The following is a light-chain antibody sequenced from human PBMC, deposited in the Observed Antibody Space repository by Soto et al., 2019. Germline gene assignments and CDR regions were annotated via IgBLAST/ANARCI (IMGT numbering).Light chain of an antibody. Sequence: QSFLTQPPAASGTPGQRVTISCSGSNSNIGSNTVNWYQQLPGTAPKLIIYSNNQWPSGVPDRISGSKSGTSASLAISGLQSEDEADYYCAAWDDSLNAYVFGTGTKVTVL. CDR2: SNN. CDR3: AAWDDSLNAYV. V-gene: IGLV1-44*01. CDR1: NSNIGSNT. J-gene: IGLJ1*01.